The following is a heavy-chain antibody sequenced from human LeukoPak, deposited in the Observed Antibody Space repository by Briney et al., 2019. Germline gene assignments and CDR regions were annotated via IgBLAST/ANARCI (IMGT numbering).Heavy chain of an antibody. CDR1: GFSFRNYW. CDR3: ARIRESLGLGAFDI. CDR2: INSDGSTT. V-gene: IGHV3-74*03. Sequence: GGSLRLSCAASGFSFRNYWMCWVRQAPGKGLVCVSRINSDGSTTTYADSVKGRFTTSRDNAKNTLYLQMNSLRAEDSALYHCARIRESLGLGAFDIWGQGTMVTVSS. D-gene: IGHD7-27*01. J-gene: IGHJ3*02.